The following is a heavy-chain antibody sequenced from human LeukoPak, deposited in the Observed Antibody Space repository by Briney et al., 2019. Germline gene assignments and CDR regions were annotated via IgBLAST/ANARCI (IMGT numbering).Heavy chain of an antibody. V-gene: IGHV4-4*07. Sequence: SSETLSLTCTASGGSISSYYWNWIRQPAGKGLEWIGRLYTSASTNYNPSLKSRVTMSVDTSKNQFSLKLSSVTAADTAVYYCARGMDWFDPWGQGTLVTVSS. CDR1: GGSISSYY. J-gene: IGHJ5*02. CDR3: ARGMDWFDP. CDR2: LYTSAST. D-gene: IGHD2-8*01.